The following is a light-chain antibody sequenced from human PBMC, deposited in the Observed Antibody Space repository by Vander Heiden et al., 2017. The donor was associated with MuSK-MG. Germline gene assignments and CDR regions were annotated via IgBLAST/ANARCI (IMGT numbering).Light chain of an antibody. J-gene: IGKJ4*01. V-gene: IGKV3-20*01. CDR3: QQFGRSVT. CDR2: VAS. CDR1: QSVSSNY. Sequence: EIVLTQSPGTLSLSPGERATLSCRASQSVSSNYLAWYQQKPGQAPRLLIYVASSRATGIPDRFSGSGSGTDFTLTISRLEPEDFAVYYCQQFGRSVTFGGGTKVEIK.